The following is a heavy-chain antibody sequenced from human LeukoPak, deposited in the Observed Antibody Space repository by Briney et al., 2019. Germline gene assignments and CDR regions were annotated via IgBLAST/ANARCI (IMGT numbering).Heavy chain of an antibody. CDR3: TRDTILDN. J-gene: IGHJ4*02. V-gene: IGHV3-11*04. Sequence: GGSLRLSCAASGLSFRDAWMNWVRQAPGKGLEWVSYISSSGTTIYYADSVKGRFTISRDNAKNSLFLQMNSLRAEDTAVFYCTRDTILDNWGQGTLVTVSS. CDR1: GLSFRDAW. CDR2: ISSSGTTI. D-gene: IGHD3-3*01.